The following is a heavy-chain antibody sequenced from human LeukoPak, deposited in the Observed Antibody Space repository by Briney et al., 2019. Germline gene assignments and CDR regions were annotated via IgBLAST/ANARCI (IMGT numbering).Heavy chain of an antibody. V-gene: IGHV1-2*06. D-gene: IGHD6-13*01. Sequence: GASVKVSCKASGYAFTGYYMHWVRQAPGQGLEWMGRINPNSGGTNYAQKFQGRVTMTRDTSISTAYMELSRLRSDDTAVYYCARDLYVAAAGTMVDVWGKGTTVTVSS. CDR1: GYAFTGYY. CDR3: ARDLYVAAAGTMVDV. J-gene: IGHJ6*04. CDR2: INPNSGGT.